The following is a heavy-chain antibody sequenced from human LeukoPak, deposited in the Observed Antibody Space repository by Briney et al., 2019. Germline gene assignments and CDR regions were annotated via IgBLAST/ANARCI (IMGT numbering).Heavy chain of an antibody. D-gene: IGHD6-13*01. CDR2: MFYTGSP. V-gene: IGHV4-59*01. CDR1: GGSISSYY. Sequence: SETLSLTCTASGGSISSYYWSWIRQPPGKGLEWIGYMFYTGSPNYNPSLKSRVIISVDTSKNQFSLTLTSVTAADTAVYYCARGRAATGTPYPFDYWGQGTLVTVSS. CDR3: ARGRAATGTPYPFDY. J-gene: IGHJ4*02.